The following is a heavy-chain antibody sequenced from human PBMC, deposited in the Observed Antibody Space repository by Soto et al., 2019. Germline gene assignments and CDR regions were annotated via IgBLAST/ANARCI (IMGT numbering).Heavy chain of an antibody. CDR2: ITWNSAGI. CDR3: AMTRFYGESYFKH. D-gene: IGHD4-17*01. V-gene: IGHV3-9*02. J-gene: IGHJ1*01. CDR1: GFTSDDYA. Sequence: YLRLSCAASGFTSDDYAMHWVRQAPGKGLEWVSGITWNSAGIDYADSVKGRFTISRDNAKSSLYLQMNSLRAEDTALYYCAMTRFYGESYFKHWGQGTMVNVS.